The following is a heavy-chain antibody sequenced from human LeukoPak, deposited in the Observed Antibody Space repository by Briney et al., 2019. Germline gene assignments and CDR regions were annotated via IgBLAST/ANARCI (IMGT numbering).Heavy chain of an antibody. J-gene: IGHJ4*02. Sequence: GRSLSLSCAASGFTFTAYLIHWVRQAPGKGLEWVAVMSSDGNAMFYADSVKGRFTISRDNSKNTLYLQMNSLRAEDTAAYYCVRESEYYFDHSASFDYWGQGTLVTVSS. V-gene: IGHV3-30-3*01. CDR1: GFTFTAYL. CDR3: VRESEYYFDHSASFDY. CDR2: MSSDGNAM. D-gene: IGHD3-22*01.